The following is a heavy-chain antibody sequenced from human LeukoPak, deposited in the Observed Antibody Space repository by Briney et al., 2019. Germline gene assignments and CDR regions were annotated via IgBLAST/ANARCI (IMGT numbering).Heavy chain of an antibody. CDR3: AKAPPSSYYYYYGMDV. CDR2: ISGSGGST. CDR1: GFTFSSHA. J-gene: IGHJ6*02. D-gene: IGHD6-13*01. Sequence: PGGSLRLSCAASGFTFSSHAMSWVRQAPGKGLEWVSAISGSGGSTYYADSVKGRFTISRDISKNTLYLQMNSLRAEDTAVYYCAKAPPSSYYYYYGMDVWGQGTTVTVSS. V-gene: IGHV3-23*01.